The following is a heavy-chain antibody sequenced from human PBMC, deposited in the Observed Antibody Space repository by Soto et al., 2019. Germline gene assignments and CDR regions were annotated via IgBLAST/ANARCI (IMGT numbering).Heavy chain of an antibody. J-gene: IGHJ5*02. Sequence: SETLSLTCTVSGGSISSSSYYWGWIRQPPGKGLAWIGSIYYSGSTYYNPSLKSRVTISADTSKNQFSLKLSAVTAADTAVYYCARESSSSEWFDPWGQGTLVTVSS. D-gene: IGHD6-6*01. CDR1: GGSISSSSYY. CDR3: ARESSSSEWFDP. CDR2: IYYSGST. V-gene: IGHV4-39*01.